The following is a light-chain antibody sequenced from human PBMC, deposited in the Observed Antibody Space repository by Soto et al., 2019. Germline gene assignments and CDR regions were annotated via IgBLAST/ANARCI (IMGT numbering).Light chain of an antibody. J-gene: IGKJ1*01. CDR2: DAS. CDR3: QQRSNWPPTWT. V-gene: IGKV3-11*01. CDR1: QSINSN. Sequence: TQSPATLSVSPGDRATLSCRAIQSINSNLAWYQQQPGQAPRLLIYDASNRATGIPARFSGSGSGTDFTLTISSLEPEDFAVYYCQQRSNWPPTWTFGQGTKVDIK.